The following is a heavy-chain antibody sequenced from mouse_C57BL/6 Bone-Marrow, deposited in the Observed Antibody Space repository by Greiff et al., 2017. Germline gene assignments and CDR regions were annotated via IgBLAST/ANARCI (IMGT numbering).Heavy chain of an antibody. CDR2: IYPGSGST. CDR1: GYTFTSYW. CDR3: ARLERGLRRFAY. V-gene: IGHV1-55*01. D-gene: IGHD2-4*01. J-gene: IGHJ3*01. Sequence: VQLQQPGAELVKPGASVKMSCKASGYTFTSYWITWVKQRPGQGLEWIGDIYPGSGSTNYNEKFKSKATLTVDTSSSTAYMQLSSLTSEDSAVYYCARLERGLRRFAYWGQGTLVTVSA.